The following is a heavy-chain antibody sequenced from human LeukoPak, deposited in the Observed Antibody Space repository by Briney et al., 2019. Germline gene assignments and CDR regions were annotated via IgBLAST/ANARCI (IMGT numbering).Heavy chain of an antibody. Sequence: GGSLRLSCAASGFTFSDHAMSWVRQAPAKGLEWVSAISGSGGSTYYADSVKGRFTISRDNSKNTLYLQMNSLRAEDTAVYYCAKDRRQQLLLDYWGQGTLVTVSS. CDR3: AKDRRQQLLLDY. CDR1: GFTFSDHA. CDR2: ISGSGGST. J-gene: IGHJ4*02. D-gene: IGHD6-13*01. V-gene: IGHV3-23*01.